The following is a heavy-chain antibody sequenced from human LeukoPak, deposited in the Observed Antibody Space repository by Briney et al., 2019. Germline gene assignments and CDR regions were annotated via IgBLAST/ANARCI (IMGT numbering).Heavy chain of an antibody. CDR1: GGSFSGYY. V-gene: IGHV4-34*01. CDR3: ARGSGYYYDSSGSGG. D-gene: IGHD3-22*01. J-gene: IGHJ4*02. CDR2: INHSGST. Sequence: SETLSLTCAVYGGSFSGYYWSWIRQPPGKGLEWIGEINHSGSTNYNPSLKSRVTISVDTSKNHLSLKLSSVTAAATAVYYCARGSGYYYDSSGSGGWGQGTLVTVSS.